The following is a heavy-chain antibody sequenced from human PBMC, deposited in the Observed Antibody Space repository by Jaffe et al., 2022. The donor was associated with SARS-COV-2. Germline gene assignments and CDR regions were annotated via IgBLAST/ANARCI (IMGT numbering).Heavy chain of an antibody. CDR1: GGTFSSYA. CDR3: ASAGYSSGWYRVPTPDFDY. V-gene: IGHV1-69*01. D-gene: IGHD6-19*01. CDR2: IIPIFGTA. J-gene: IGHJ4*02. Sequence: QVQLVQSGAEVKKPGSSVKVSCKASGGTFSSYAISWVRQAPGQGLEWMGGIIPIFGTANYAQKFQGRVTITADESTSTAYMELSSLRSEDTAVYYCASAGYSSGWYRVPTPDFDYWGQGTLVTVSS.